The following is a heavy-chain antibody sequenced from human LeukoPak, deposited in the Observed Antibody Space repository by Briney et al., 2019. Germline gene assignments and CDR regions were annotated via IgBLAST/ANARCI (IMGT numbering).Heavy chain of an antibody. V-gene: IGHV3-53*05. CDR3: ARAADYDFWSGYLDLYFDY. CDR2: IYSGGST. CDR1: GFTVSSNY. Sequence: GGSLRLSCAASGFTVSSNYMSWVRQAPGKGLEWVSVIYSGGSTYYADSVKGRFTISRDNSKNTLYLQMNSLRAEDTAVYYCARAADYDFWSGYLDLYFDYWGQGTLVTVSS. D-gene: IGHD3-3*01. J-gene: IGHJ4*02.